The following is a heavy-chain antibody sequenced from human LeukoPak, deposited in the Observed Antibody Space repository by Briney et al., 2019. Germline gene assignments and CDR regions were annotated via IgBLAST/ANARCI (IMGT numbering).Heavy chain of an antibody. J-gene: IGHJ6*03. D-gene: IGHD3-10*01. Sequence: SETLSLTCAVYGGSFSGYYWSWIRDPPGKGLEWIGEINHSGSTNYNPPLKSRVSISVDTSKNQFSLKLSSVTAADTAVYYCARSCVSMVRGTDVYYVDVWGKGTTVTVSS. CDR2: INHSGST. CDR1: GGSFSGYY. CDR3: ARSCVSMVRGTDVYYVDV. V-gene: IGHV4-34*01.